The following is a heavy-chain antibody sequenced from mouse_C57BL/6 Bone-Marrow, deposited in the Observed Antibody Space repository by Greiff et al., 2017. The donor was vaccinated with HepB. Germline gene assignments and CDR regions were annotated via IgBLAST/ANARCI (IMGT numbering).Heavy chain of an antibody. Sequence: DVKLQESGGGLVQPGGSMKLSCAASGFTFSDAWMDWVRQSPEKGLEWVAEIRNKANNHATYYAESVKGRFTISRDDSKSSVYLQMNSLRAEDTGIYYCRSTTVVAEGVYAMDYWGQGTSVTVSS. CDR3: RSTTVVAEGVYAMDY. D-gene: IGHD1-1*01. CDR2: IRNKANNHAT. V-gene: IGHV6-6*01. J-gene: IGHJ4*01. CDR1: GFTFSDAW.